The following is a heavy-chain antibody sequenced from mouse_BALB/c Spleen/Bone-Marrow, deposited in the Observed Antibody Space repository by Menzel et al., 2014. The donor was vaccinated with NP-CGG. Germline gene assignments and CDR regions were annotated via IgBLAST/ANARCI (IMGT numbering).Heavy chain of an antibody. Sequence: EVQLVESGPELVKPGASVKISCKASGYTFTDYNIHWVKQSQGMSLEWIGYVSPLNGDIGYNQKFKIKATLTVDNSSNTAYMEFRSLTSEDSAVYYCVRGGPWFVYWGQGTLVTVSA. CDR2: VSPLNGDI. V-gene: IGHV1S29*02. CDR1: GYTFTDYN. CDR3: VRGGPWFVY. J-gene: IGHJ3*01. D-gene: IGHD3-3*01.